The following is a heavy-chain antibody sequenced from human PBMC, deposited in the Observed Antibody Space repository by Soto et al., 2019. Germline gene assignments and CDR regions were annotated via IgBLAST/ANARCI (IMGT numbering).Heavy chain of an antibody. CDR1: GGSISSGGYS. CDR3: ARDAGYYGSGSYYRRYYYGMDV. CDR2: IYHSGST. D-gene: IGHD3-10*01. J-gene: IGHJ6*02. V-gene: IGHV4-30-2*01. Sequence: PSETLSLTCAVSGGSISSGGYSWSWIRQPPGKGLEWIGYIYHSGSTYYNPSLKSRVTISVDTSKNQFSLKLSSVTAADTAVYYCARDAGYYGSGSYYRRYYYGMDVWGQGTTVTVSS.